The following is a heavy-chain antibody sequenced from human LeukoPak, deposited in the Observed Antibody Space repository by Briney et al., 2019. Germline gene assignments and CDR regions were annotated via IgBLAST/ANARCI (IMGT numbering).Heavy chain of an antibody. CDR2: IKQDGSEK. V-gene: IGHV3-7*01. CDR3: ARDRVYDSSGYYYGSAPRFDYGMDV. CDR1: GFTFSSYW. D-gene: IGHD3-22*01. Sequence: GGSLRLSCAASGFTFSSYWMSWVRQAPGKGLEWVANIKQDGSEKYYVDSVKGRFTISRDNVKNSLYLQMNSLGAEDTAVYYCARDRVYDSSGYYYGSAPRFDYGMDVWGQGTTVTVSS. J-gene: IGHJ6*02.